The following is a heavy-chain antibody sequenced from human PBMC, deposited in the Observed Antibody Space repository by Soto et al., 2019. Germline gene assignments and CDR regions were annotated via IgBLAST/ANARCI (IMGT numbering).Heavy chain of an antibody. CDR2: ISGSI. D-gene: IGHD2-2*01. CDR1: GFTFSSYA. CDR3: AKDKIPYCTSNSCASGSFDY. J-gene: IGHJ4*02. Sequence: EVQLLESGGGLVQPGGSLRLSCAASGFTFSSYAMSWVRQAPGKGLEWVSAISGSIGYADSVKGRFTISRDNARNSLYLQMNSLTTEDTALYYCAKDKIPYCTSNSCASGSFDYWGQGTLVTVSS. V-gene: IGHV3-9*01.